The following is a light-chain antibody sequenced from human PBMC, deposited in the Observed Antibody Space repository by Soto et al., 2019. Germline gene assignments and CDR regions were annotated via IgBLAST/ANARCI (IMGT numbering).Light chain of an antibody. Sequence: DLQMTQSPSTLSASVGDRVTISCRASQSISTWLAWYQQKPGKPPKLLIYKASSLETGVPSRFSGSGSGTEFTLTISSLQPDDFATYYCQQYNSFSPWTFGQGTKVEIK. CDR3: QQYNSFSPWT. V-gene: IGKV1-5*03. J-gene: IGKJ2*02. CDR2: KAS. CDR1: QSISTW.